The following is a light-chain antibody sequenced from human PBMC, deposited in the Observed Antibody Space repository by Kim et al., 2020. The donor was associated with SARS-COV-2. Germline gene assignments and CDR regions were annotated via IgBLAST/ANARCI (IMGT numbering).Light chain of an antibody. J-gene: IGKJ2*03. CDR1: QRISSNY. V-gene: IGKV3-20*01. Sequence: SPGERATLPCRANQRISSNYLAWYQHKPGQSPRLLIHDASNRATGIPDRFSGSGSGTDFTLTISRLEPEDFAVYYCHQYIRSPYSFGQETKLEI. CDR2: DAS. CDR3: HQYIRSPYS.